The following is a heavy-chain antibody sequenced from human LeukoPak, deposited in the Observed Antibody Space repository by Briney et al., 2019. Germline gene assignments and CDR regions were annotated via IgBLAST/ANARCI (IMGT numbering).Heavy chain of an antibody. D-gene: IGHD3-10*01. J-gene: IGHJ6*04. CDR2: INAGNGNT. V-gene: IGHV1-3*01. CDR1: GYTFTSYA. CDR3: ARGGRVRGVIFSWGYGMDV. Sequence: ASVKVSCKASGYTFTSYAMHWVRQAPGQRLEWMGWINAGNGNTKYSQKFQGRVTITRDTSASTAYMELSSPRSEDTAVYYCARGGRVRGVIFSWGYGMDVWGKGTTVTVSS.